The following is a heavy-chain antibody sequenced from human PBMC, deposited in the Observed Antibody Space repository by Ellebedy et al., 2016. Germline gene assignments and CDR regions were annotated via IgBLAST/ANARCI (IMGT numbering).Heavy chain of an antibody. J-gene: IGHJ4*02. CDR2: IYYSGST. Sequence: SETLSLXXTVSGGSISSYYWSWIRQPPGKGLEWIGYIYYSGSTNYNPSLKSRVTISVDTSKNQFSLKLSSVTAADTAVYYCASLALYSNYQFDYWGQGTLVTVSS. D-gene: IGHD4-11*01. V-gene: IGHV4-59*13. CDR3: ASLALYSNYQFDY. CDR1: GGSISSYY.